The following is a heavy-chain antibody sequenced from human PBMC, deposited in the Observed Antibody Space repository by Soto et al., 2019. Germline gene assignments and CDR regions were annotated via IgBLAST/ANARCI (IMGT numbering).Heavy chain of an antibody. V-gene: IGHV5-51*01. J-gene: IGHJ3*02. Sequence: PGESLKISCKGSGYSFTSYWIGWVRQMPGKGLEWMGIIYPGDSDTRYSPSFQGQVTISADKSISTAYLQWSSRKASDTAMYYFARQVGIAARPGGFDIWGQGTMVTVSS. CDR2: IYPGDSDT. CDR3: ARQVGIAARPGGFDI. D-gene: IGHD6-6*01. CDR1: GYSFTSYW.